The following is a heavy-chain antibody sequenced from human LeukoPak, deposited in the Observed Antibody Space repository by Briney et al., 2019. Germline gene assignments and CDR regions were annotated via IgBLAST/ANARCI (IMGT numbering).Heavy chain of an antibody. J-gene: IGHJ4*02. D-gene: IGHD6-13*01. Sequence: GASLQISCKGSGYCFTSYWIGWVRQMPGKGLEWMGIIYPGDSDTSYSPSFQGQVTISVDKTVSIAYLQWSSLKASDTAMYYCARLYRSTSGGDYWGQGTLVTVSS. CDR2: IYPGDSDT. CDR3: ARLYRSTSGGDY. V-gene: IGHV5-51*01. CDR1: GYCFTSYW.